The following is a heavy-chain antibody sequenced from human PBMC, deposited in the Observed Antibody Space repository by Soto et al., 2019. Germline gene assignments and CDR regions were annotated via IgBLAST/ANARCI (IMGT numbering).Heavy chain of an antibody. Sequence: GSLRLSCAASGFTFSSYGMHWVRQAPGKGLEWVAVISYDGSNKYYADSVKGRFTISRDNSKNMLYLQMNSLRAEDTAVYYCAKEHHRPLYYYDSSGYFDYWGQGTLVTVSS. CDR2: ISYDGSNK. CDR1: GFTFSSYG. J-gene: IGHJ4*02. V-gene: IGHV3-30*18. CDR3: AKEHHRPLYYYDSSGYFDY. D-gene: IGHD3-22*01.